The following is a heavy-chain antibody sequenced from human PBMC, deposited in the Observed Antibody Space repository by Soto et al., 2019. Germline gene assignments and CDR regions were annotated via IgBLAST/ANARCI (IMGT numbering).Heavy chain of an antibody. Sequence: GGSLRLSCAASGFTFSSYAMSWVRQAPGKGLEWVSAISGSGGSTYYADSVKGRFTISRDNSKNTLYLQMNSLRAEDTAVYYCANLPIFGVVIPSLDYYYYGMDVWGQGTTVTVSS. CDR2: ISGSGGST. CDR3: ANLPIFGVVIPSLDYYYYGMDV. D-gene: IGHD3-3*01. V-gene: IGHV3-23*01. CDR1: GFTFSSYA. J-gene: IGHJ6*02.